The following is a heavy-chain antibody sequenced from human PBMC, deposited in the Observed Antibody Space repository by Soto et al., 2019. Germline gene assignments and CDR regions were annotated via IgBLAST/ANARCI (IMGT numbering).Heavy chain of an antibody. CDR3: ARGGLYIAVAGRTFDY. J-gene: IGHJ4*02. Sequence: EVQLVESGGGLVQPGGSLRLSCAASGFTFSSYAMHWVRQAPGKGLEYVSAISSNEGSTYYANSVKGRFTSSRDNSKNTWYLQMGSPRTEDMAVYYCARGGLYIAVAGRTFDYWGQGTLFTVSS. V-gene: IGHV3-64*01. D-gene: IGHD6-19*01. CDR2: ISSNEGST. CDR1: GFTFSSYA.